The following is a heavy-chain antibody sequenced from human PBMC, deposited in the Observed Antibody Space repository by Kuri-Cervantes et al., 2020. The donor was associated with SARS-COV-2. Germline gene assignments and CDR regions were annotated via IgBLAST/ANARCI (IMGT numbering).Heavy chain of an antibody. CDR1: GFTFSSYG. Sequence: GESLKISCAASGFTFSSYGMHWVRQAPGKGLEWVAVISYDGSNKYYADSVKGRFTISRDNSKNTLYLQMNSLRAEDTAVYYCAKGGNYYGSGFGYWGQGTLVTVSS. CDR2: ISYDGSNK. D-gene: IGHD3-10*01. CDR3: AKGGNYYGSGFGY. J-gene: IGHJ4*02. V-gene: IGHV3-30*18.